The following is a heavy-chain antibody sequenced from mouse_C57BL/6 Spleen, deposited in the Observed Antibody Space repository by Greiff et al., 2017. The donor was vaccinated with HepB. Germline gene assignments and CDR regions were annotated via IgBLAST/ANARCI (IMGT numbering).Heavy chain of an antibody. V-gene: IGHV1-54*01. Sequence: VQLQQSGAELVRPGTSVKVSCKASGYAFTNYLIEWVKQRPGQGLEWIGVINPGSGGTNYNEKFKGKATLTADKSSSTAYMQLRSLTSEDSAVYFCARSGGYGSSPLGYWGQGTSVTVSS. CDR2: INPGSGGT. CDR3: ARSGGYGSSPLGY. J-gene: IGHJ4*01. CDR1: GYAFTNYL. D-gene: IGHD1-1*01.